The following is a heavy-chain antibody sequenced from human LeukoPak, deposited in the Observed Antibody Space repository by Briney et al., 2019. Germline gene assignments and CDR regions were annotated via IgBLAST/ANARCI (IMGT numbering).Heavy chain of an antibody. J-gene: IGHJ3*01. CDR2: MNPHGDYT. Sequence: ASVKVSCKASGYNFKSYDINWVRQAAGQGLEWMGWMNPHGDYTGYSQKFQDRVTMTSDSSTTTAFMELSSLTFEDTALYYCARGLRDGLTGNDVLDVWGLGTMVIVTS. V-gene: IGHV1-8*01. CDR1: GYNFKSYD. D-gene: IGHD3-9*01. CDR3: ARGLRDGLTGNDVLDV.